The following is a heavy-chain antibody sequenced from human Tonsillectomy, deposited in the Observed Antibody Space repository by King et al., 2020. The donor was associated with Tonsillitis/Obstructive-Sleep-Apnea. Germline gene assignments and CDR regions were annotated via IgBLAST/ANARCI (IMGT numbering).Heavy chain of an antibody. Sequence: VQLVQSGGGLVKPGGSLRLSCAASGFTFSSYSMNWVRQAPGKGLEWVSSISSSSSYIYYADSVKGRFTISRDNAENSLYLQMNSLRAEDTAVYYCARDYDFWSGYYLFWGQGTLVTVSS. J-gene: IGHJ4*02. V-gene: IGHV3-21*01. CDR1: GFTFSSYS. D-gene: IGHD3-3*01. CDR2: ISSSSSYI. CDR3: ARDYDFWSGYYLF.